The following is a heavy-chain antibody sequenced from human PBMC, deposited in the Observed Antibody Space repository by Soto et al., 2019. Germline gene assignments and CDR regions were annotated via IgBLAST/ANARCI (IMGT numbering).Heavy chain of an antibody. CDR2: ISYSGST. D-gene: IGHD3-10*01. V-gene: IGHV4-59*01. CDR3: ARDWDSSGLFDP. Sequence: SETRSLTCSVSGASITTYYWSWIRQPPGKGLVWIGSISYSGSTKYNPSLESRVMVSLDTSKNQFSLRLTSVTAADTALYYCARDWDSSGLFDPWGQGALVTVSS. J-gene: IGHJ5*02. CDR1: GASITTYY.